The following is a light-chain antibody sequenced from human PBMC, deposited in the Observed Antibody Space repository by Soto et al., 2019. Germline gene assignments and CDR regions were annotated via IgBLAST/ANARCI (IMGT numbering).Light chain of an antibody. CDR1: SSNIGSNT. J-gene: IGLJ3*02. Sequence: QSVLTQPPSTSETPGQRVTISCSGGSSNIGSNTVNWYQQLPGTAPKLLIYSNNQRPSGVPDRFSGSKSGTSASLAISGLQSEDEADYYCAAWDDSLKGRAFGGGTKLTVL. CDR2: SNN. V-gene: IGLV1-44*01. CDR3: AAWDDSLKGRA.